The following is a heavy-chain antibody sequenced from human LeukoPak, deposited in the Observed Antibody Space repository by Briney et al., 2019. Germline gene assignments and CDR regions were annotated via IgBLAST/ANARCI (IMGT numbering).Heavy chain of an antibody. V-gene: IGHV3-74*01. Sequence: SGGSLRLSCAASGFTFSIYWMHWVRQAPGNGLVWVSRINSDGSTTTYADSVKGRFTISRDNAKNTLYLQMNSLRAEDTAVYYCARQVVRGLISSYYYYMDVWGKGTTVTVSS. J-gene: IGHJ6*03. D-gene: IGHD3-10*01. CDR1: GFTFSIYW. CDR3: ARQVVRGLISSYYYYMDV. CDR2: INSDGSTT.